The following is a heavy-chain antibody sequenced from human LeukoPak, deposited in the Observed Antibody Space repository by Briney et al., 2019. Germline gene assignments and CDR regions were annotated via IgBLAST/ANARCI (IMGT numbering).Heavy chain of an antibody. CDR2: IYSGVST. Sequence: GGSLRLSCAASGFTVSSNYMSWVRQAPGKGLEWVSVIYSGVSTYYADSVKGRFTISRNNAKNTLYLQMNSLRAEDTAVYYCATAGNYRFDYWGQGTLVTVSS. J-gene: IGHJ4*02. D-gene: IGHD1-7*01. CDR1: GFTVSSNY. CDR3: ATAGNYRFDY. V-gene: IGHV3-53*01.